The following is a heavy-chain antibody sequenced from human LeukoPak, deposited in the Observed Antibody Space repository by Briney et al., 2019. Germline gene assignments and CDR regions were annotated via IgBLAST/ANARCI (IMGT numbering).Heavy chain of an antibody. CDR3: ARAGGFFSPFGY. CDR1: GGSISSYY. D-gene: IGHD3-3*01. Sequence: SETLSLTCTVSGGSISSYYWSWIRQPPGKGLEWIGYIYYSGSTNYNPSLKSRVTISVDTSKNQFSLKLSSVTAADTAVYYCARAGGFFSPFGYWGQGTLVTVSS. J-gene: IGHJ4*02. V-gene: IGHV4-59*12. CDR2: IYYSGST.